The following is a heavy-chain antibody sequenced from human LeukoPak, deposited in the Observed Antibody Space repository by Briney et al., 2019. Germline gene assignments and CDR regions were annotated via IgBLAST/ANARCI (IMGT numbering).Heavy chain of an antibody. J-gene: IGHJ4*02. D-gene: IGHD3-10*01. CDR1: GFTFSSYA. Sequence: GGSLSLSCAASGFTFSSYAMSWVRQAPGKGLEWVSAISGSGGSTYYADSVKGRFTISRDNSKNTLYLQMNSLRAEDTAVYYCAKDRSRFTSFDYWGQGTLVTVSS. CDR3: AKDRSRFTSFDY. CDR2: ISGSGGST. V-gene: IGHV3-23*01.